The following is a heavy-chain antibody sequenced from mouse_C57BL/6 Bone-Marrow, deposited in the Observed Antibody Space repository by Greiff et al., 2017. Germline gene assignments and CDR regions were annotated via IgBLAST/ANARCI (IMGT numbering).Heavy chain of an antibody. Sequence: EVKLMESGPGLAKPSQTLSLTCSVTGYSITSDYWHWIRQFPGNKLEYMGYISYSGSTYYNPSLKSRISITRDTSKNQYYLKLNPVTTEDTATDYCATRDWTLYEAVDYWGQGTSVTVSS. D-gene: IGHD1-1*01. V-gene: IGHV3-8*01. CDR1: GYSITSDY. CDR3: ATRDWTLYEAVDY. J-gene: IGHJ4*01. CDR2: ISYSGST.